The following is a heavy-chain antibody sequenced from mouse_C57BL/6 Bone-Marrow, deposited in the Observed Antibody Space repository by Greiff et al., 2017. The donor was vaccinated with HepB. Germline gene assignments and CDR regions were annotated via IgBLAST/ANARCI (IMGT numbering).Heavy chain of an antibody. V-gene: IGHV1-69*01. D-gene: IGHD2-4*01. Sequence: QVQLQQPGAELVMPGASVKLSCKASGYTFTSYWIHWVKQRPGQGLEWIGEIDPSDSYTNYNQKFKGKSTLTVDKSSSTAYMQLSSLTSEDSAVYYCARLGYDYDRGFAYWGQGTLVTVSA. CDR1: GYTFTSYW. J-gene: IGHJ3*01. CDR3: ARLGYDYDRGFAY. CDR2: IDPSDSYT.